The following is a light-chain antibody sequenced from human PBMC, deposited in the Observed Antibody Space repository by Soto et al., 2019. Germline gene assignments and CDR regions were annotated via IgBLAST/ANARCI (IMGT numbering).Light chain of an antibody. CDR2: GAS. V-gene: IGKV3-20*01. CDR1: QSVNRNY. J-gene: IGKJ1*01. CDR3: QQYGRSPRT. Sequence: EIVLTQSPGTLSLSPGERATLSCRASQSVNRNYLAWYQQKPGQAPRLLIYGASSRATGIPDRFSGSGSGTDFTLTISRLEPEDFAVYYCQQYGRSPRTFGQGTKV.